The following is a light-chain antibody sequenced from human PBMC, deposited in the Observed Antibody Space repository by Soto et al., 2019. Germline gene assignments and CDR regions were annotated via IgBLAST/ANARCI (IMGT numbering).Light chain of an antibody. J-gene: IGLJ2*01. V-gene: IGLV2-8*01. CDR2: EVT. CDR3: SSFAGGGNPVL. Sequence: QSALTQPSSASGSLGQSVTISCTGTSSDVGGYNYVSWHQQHPGKAPKVMIYEVTKRPPGVPDRFSGSKSGNTASLTVSGLQAEDEADYYCSSFAGGGNPVLLGGGTKVTVL. CDR1: SSDVGGYNY.